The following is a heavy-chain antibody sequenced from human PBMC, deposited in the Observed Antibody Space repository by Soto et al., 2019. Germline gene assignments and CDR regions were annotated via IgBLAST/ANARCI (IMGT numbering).Heavy chain of an antibody. Sequence: PGGSLRLSCAAPGFTFSSYTIHWVRQAPGKGLEWVAVISHDGSHKYYADSVKGRFTISRDNSKNTLYLQMNSLRAEDTAVYYCARAPAPDYGGVGDYWGQGTLVTVSS. V-gene: IGHV3-30-3*01. CDR1: GFTFSSYT. CDR3: ARAPAPDYGGVGDY. CDR2: ISHDGSHK. J-gene: IGHJ4*02. D-gene: IGHD4-17*01.